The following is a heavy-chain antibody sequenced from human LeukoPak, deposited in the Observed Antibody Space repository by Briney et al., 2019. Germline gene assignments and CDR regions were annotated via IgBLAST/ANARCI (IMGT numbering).Heavy chain of an antibody. V-gene: IGHV3-23*01. J-gene: IGHJ4*02. CDR3: ARDTRLMYYFDF. CDR2: ITRFTGTT. D-gene: IGHD2-2*01. CDR1: GFTFSNYA. Sequence: PGGSLRLSCAASGFTFSNYAMTWVRQAPGGGLEWISTITRFTGTTYYADSVKGRFTISRGDSNNTLYLQMNNLRAGDTAVYYCARDTRLMYYFDFWGQGALVTVSS.